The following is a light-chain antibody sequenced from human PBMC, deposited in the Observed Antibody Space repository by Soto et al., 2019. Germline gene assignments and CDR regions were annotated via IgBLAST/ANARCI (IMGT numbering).Light chain of an antibody. CDR1: QSVSSSY. CDR2: GAS. V-gene: IGKV3-20*01. CDR3: QQYGSSPGT. Sequence: EIVLTQSPGTLSLSPGERATLSCRASQSVSSSYLAWYQQKPGQAPRLLIYGASSRATGIPDRFSGSGSETAFTLTSSRLEPEDFAVYYCQQYGSSPGTFGQGTKVEIK. J-gene: IGKJ1*01.